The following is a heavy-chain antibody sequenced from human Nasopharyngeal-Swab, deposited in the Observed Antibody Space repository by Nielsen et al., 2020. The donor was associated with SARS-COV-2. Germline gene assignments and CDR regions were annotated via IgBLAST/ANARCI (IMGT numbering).Heavy chain of an antibody. V-gene: IGHV3-23*01. CDR2: ISGSGGST. CDR3: AKARYSSSSRENYFDY. CDR1: GFTFSSYA. Sequence: GGSLRLSCAASGFTFSSYAMSWVRQAPGKGLEWVSAISGSGGSTYYADSVKGRFSISRDNSKNTLYLQMNSLRAEDTAVYYCAKARYSSSSRENYFDYWGQGTLVTVSS. D-gene: IGHD6-6*01. J-gene: IGHJ4*02.